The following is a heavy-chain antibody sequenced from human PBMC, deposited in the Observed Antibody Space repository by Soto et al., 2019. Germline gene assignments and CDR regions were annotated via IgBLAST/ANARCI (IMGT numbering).Heavy chain of an antibody. CDR2: MNPNSGDT. V-gene: IGHV1-8*01. J-gene: IGHJ6*03. D-gene: IGHD3-10*01. CDR1: GYTFSSYD. CDR3: ARGLKFTTPLVRGVNPYYYYYMDV. Sequence: QVQLVQSGAEVKKPGASVKVSCKASGYTFSSYDINWVRQATGQGLEWMGWMNPNSGDTNYPQKFQGRVTMTRNTSIATAYIELSSLRSEDTAVYYCARGLKFTTPLVRGVNPYYYYYMDVGGEGTTVTVSS.